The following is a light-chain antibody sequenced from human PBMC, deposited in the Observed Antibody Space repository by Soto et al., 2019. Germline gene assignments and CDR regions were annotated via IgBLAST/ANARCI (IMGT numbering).Light chain of an antibody. CDR3: QQYNSYWT. Sequence: IHMTHSPSTLSASGLYRVTITCRASQSISNWLAWYQQKPGKAPKLLIYKASSLESGVPSRFSGSGSGTEFTLTISSLQPDDFATYYCQQYNSYWTFGQGTKVDIK. V-gene: IGKV1-5*03. J-gene: IGKJ1*01. CDR2: KAS. CDR1: QSISNW.